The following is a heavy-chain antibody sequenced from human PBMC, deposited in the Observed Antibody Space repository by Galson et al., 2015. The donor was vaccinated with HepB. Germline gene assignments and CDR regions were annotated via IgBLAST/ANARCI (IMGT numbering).Heavy chain of an antibody. CDR1: GYTFTSYY. D-gene: IGHD3-10*01. CDR2: INPSGGST. CDR3: ARSYGSGSSPDAFDI. J-gene: IGHJ3*02. Sequence: SVKVSCKASGYTFTSYYMHWVRQAPGQGLEWMGIINPSGGSTSYAQKLQGRVTMTRDTSTSTVYMELSSLRSEDTAVYYCARSYGSGSSPDAFDIWGQGTMVTVSS. V-gene: IGHV1-46*04.